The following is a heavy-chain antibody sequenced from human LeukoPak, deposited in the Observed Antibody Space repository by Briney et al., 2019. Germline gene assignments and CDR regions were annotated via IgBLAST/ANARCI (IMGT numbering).Heavy chain of an antibody. CDR2: IYSGGST. CDR1: GFTVSSNY. V-gene: IGHV3-66*01. CDR3: ARDRDSSGWVKI. Sequence: GGSLRLSCAASGFTVSSNYMRWVRQAPGKGLEWVSVIYSGGSTYYADSVKGRFIISRDYSKNTLYLQMNSLGAEDTAVYYCARDRDSSGWVKIWGQGTMVTVSS. D-gene: IGHD6-19*01. J-gene: IGHJ3*02.